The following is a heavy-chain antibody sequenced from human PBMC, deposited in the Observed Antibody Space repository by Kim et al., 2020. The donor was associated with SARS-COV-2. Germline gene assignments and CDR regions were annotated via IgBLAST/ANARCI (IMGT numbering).Heavy chain of an antibody. CDR3: ARRMFYLDY. CDR1: GFTLSAYD. J-gene: IGHJ4*02. D-gene: IGHD3-10*01. V-gene: IGHV3-23*01. Sequence: GGSLRHSCAGSGFTLSAYDMSWVRQAPGKGLEWVSSISGGGVNTRYTDAVKGRFTISRDNSKNTLYLQINSLRAEDTAVYYCARRMFYLDYWGQGTLVTVSS. CDR2: ISGGGVNT.